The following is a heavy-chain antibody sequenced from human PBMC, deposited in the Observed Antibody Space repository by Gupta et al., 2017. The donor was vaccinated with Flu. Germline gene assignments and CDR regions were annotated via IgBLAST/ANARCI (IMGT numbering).Heavy chain of an antibody. D-gene: IGHD6-13*01. CDR2: IIPIFGTA. J-gene: IGHJ4*02. CDR3: ARDNGNVAAAGLDY. CDR1: SSYA. Sequence: SSYAISWVRQAPGQGLEWMGGIIPIFGTANYAHKFQGRVTITADESTSTAYMELSSLRSEDTAVYYCARDNGNVAAAGLDYWGQGTLVTVSS. V-gene: IGHV1-69*01.